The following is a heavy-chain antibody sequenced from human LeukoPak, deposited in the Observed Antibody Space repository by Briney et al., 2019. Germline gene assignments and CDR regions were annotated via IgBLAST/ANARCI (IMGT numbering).Heavy chain of an antibody. V-gene: IGHV3-23*01. CDR1: GFSFSSTA. J-gene: IGHJ4*02. CDR2: SGTDGDT. D-gene: IGHD6-13*01. Sequence: GGSLRLSCAASGFSFSSTAMNWVRQAPGKGLEWASASGTDGDTYYADSVQGRFTISRDNSRNTLYLQMTSLRADDTAVYYCAKKTPGTYPFDYWGQGTLVTV. CDR3: AKKTPGTYPFDY.